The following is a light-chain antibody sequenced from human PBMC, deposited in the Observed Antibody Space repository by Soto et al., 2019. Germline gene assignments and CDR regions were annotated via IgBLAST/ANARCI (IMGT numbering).Light chain of an antibody. CDR2: EVS. J-gene: IGLJ2*01. V-gene: IGLV2-14*01. CDR1: SSDVGGYNY. Sequence: QSVLTQPPSASGSPGQSVTISCTGTSSDVGGYNYVSWYQQHPGKAPKLMIYEVSYRPSGVSNRFSASKSGNTASLTISGLQAEDEADYYCSSFTTTTTLVVFGGGTKLTVL. CDR3: SSFTTTTTLVV.